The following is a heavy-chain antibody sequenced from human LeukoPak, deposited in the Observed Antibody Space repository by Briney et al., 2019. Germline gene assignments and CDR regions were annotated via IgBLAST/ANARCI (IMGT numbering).Heavy chain of an antibody. Sequence: PGGSLRLSCAASGFAFSSNYMSWVRQAPGKGLEWVSVIYSGGSKYYADSVKGRFTISRDNSKNTLYLQMNSLRAEDTAVYYCATWGDIVVVPAAPRDYWGQGTLVTVSS. CDR3: ATWGDIVVVPAAPRDY. D-gene: IGHD2-2*01. CDR1: GFAFSSNY. J-gene: IGHJ4*02. V-gene: IGHV3-66*02. CDR2: IYSGGSK.